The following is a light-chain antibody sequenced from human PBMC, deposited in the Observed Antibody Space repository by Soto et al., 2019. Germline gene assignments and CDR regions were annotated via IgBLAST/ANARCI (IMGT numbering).Light chain of an antibody. CDR2: DVS. J-gene: IGLJ1*01. V-gene: IGLV2-14*01. Sequence: QSALTQPASVSGSPGQSITISCTGTSSDVGGYNYVSWYQQHPGKAPKLMIYDVSNRPSGVSNRFSGSKSGNTASLTISGLQAEDAAAYYCSSYTISSFYVFGTGTKVTVL. CDR1: SSDVGGYNY. CDR3: SSYTISSFYV.